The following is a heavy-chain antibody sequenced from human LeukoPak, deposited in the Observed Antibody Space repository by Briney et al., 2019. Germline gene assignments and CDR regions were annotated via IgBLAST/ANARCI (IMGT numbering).Heavy chain of an antibody. CDR3: ARTCSSSSCYMVH. Sequence: ASVKVSCKASDTFANFGITWVRQAPGQGLEWMGWISVYNGNTNYAQNLQGRVTLTTDTFTSTAYMELRSLRSDDTALYYCARTCSSSSCYMVHWGQGTLVTVSS. V-gene: IGHV1-18*01. CDR2: ISVYNGNT. J-gene: IGHJ4*02. CDR1: DTFANFG. D-gene: IGHD2-2*02.